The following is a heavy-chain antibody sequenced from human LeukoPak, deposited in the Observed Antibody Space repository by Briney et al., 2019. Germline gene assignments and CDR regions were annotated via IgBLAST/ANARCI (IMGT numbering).Heavy chain of an antibody. D-gene: IGHD5-24*01. CDR3: ARESLTWLQSRTSWFDP. V-gene: IGHV4-59*12. Sequence: SETLSLTCTVSGGSISSFYWSWIRQPPGKGLEWIGYIYYSGSTNYNPSLKSRVTISVDTSKNQFSLRLSSVTAADTAVYYCARESLTWLQSRTSWFDPWGQGTLVTVSS. J-gene: IGHJ5*02. CDR1: GGSISSFY. CDR2: IYYSGST.